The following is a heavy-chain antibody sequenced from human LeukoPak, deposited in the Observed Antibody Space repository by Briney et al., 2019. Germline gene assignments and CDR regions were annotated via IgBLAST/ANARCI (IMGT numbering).Heavy chain of an antibody. CDR3: ARRAGAYSHPYDY. CDR2: IYSDNT. Sequence: GGSLRLSCTVSGSTVSTNYMSWVRQAPGKGLEWVSFIYSDNTHYSDSVKGRFTISRDNSKNTLYLQMNSMRAEDTAVYYCARRAGAYSHPYDYWGQGTLVTVSS. D-gene: IGHD4/OR15-4a*01. J-gene: IGHJ4*02. CDR1: GSTVSTNY. V-gene: IGHV3-53*01.